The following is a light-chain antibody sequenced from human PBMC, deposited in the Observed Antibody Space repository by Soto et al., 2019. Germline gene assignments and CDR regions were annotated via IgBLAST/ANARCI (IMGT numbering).Light chain of an antibody. CDR1: QDIGSW. V-gene: IGKV1-12*01. J-gene: IGKJ5*01. CDR2: GAS. Sequence: DIQMTQSPSSVSASVGDRVTITCRASQDIGSWLAWYQQKPGKAPDLLIYGASCLQSGVPSRFYGSGSGTDFTLTISSLQPEDFATYYCQQGGSFPITFGQGTRLEIK. CDR3: QQGGSFPIT.